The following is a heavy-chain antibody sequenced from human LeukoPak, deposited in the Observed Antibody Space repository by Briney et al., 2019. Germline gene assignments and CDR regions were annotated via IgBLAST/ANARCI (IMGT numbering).Heavy chain of an antibody. CDR3: ARGRTPSSSSPEYFQH. CDR1: GGSLSSITYY. V-gene: IGHV4-39*07. CDR2: IYYSGST. Sequence: SETLSLTCTVSGGSLSSITYYWGWIRQPPGKGLEWIGSIYYSGSTYYNPSLKSRVTISVDTSKNEFSLKLSSVTAADTAVYYCARGRTPSSSSPEYFQHWGQGTLVTVSS. J-gene: IGHJ1*01. D-gene: IGHD6-6*01.